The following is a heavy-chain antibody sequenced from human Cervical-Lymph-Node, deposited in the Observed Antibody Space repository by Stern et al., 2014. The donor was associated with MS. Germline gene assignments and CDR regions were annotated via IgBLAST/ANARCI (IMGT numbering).Heavy chain of an antibody. V-gene: IGHV1-69*01. CDR3: AREGIPGAGETFDN. CDR2: IIPIFATT. D-gene: IGHD1-26*01. J-gene: IGHJ4*02. CDR1: GGTFSSYT. Sequence: VQLVESGAEVKKPGSSVKVSCNVSGGTFSSYTLNWVRQAPGQGLEWMGGIIPIFATTNYPQRFQGKVTITADGSTSTTYLEVSSLTSEDTAVYYCAREGIPGAGETFDNWGQGTLVIVSS.